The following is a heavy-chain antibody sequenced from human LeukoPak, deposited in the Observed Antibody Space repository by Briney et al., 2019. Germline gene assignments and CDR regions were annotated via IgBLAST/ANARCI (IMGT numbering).Heavy chain of an antibody. V-gene: IGHV3-74*01. D-gene: IGHD5-18*01. CDR1: GFTFTSYY. CDR3: AGAPDVDTAMVFDP. J-gene: IGHJ5*02. CDR2: INSDGSST. Sequence: PGGSLRLSCAASGFTFTSYYMHWVRQAPGKGLVWVSRINSDGSSTSYADSVKGRFTISRDNAKNTLYLQMNSLRAEDTAVYYCAGAPDVDTAMVFDPWGQGTLVTVSS.